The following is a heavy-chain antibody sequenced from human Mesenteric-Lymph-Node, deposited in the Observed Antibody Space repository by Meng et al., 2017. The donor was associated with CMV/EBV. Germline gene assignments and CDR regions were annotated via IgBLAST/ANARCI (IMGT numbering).Heavy chain of an antibody. CDR1: GGSFNSDDYY. V-gene: IGHV4-30-4*01. CDR3: ARGGLRVYGMDV. CDR2: IYYSGTT. D-gene: IGHD5-12*01. J-gene: IGHJ6*02. Sequence: SETLSLTCTVSGGSFNSDDYYWSWIRQPPGKGLEWIGYIYYSGTTYYNPSLKRRVTISVDTSKNQFSLKLSSVTAADTAVYYCARGGLRVYGMDVWGQGTTVTVSS.